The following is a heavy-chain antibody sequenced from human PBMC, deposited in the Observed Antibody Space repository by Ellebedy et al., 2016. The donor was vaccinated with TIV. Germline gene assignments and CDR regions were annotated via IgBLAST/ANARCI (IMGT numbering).Heavy chain of an antibody. Sequence: MPSETLSLTCTVSGGSISGYYWSWIRQPPGKGLEWIGYISYSGSTNYNPSLKSRVTISVDTSKNQFSLKLSSVTAADTAVYYCARDGMDYFDYWGQGTLVTVSS. D-gene: IGHD1-14*01. CDR2: ISYSGST. CDR3: ARDGMDYFDY. J-gene: IGHJ4*02. V-gene: IGHV4-59*01. CDR1: GGSISGYY.